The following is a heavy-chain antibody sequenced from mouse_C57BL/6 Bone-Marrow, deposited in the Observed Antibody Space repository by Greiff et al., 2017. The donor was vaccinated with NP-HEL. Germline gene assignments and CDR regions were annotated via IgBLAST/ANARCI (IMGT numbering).Heavy chain of an antibody. J-gene: IGHJ3*01. V-gene: IGHV1-19*01. Sequence: VQLKQSGPVLVKPGASVKMSCKASGYTFTDYYMNWVKQSHGKSLEWIGVINPYNGGTSYNQKFKGKATLTVDKSSSTAYMELNSLTSEDSAVYYCARKSRSAWFAYWGQGTLVTVSA. CDR1: GYTFTDYY. CDR3: ARKSRSAWFAY. CDR2: INPYNGGT.